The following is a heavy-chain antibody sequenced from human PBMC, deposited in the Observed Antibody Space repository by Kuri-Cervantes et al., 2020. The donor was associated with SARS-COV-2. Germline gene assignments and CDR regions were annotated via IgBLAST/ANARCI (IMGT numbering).Heavy chain of an antibody. J-gene: IGHJ4*02. CDR1: GFTFSSYA. Sequence: GESLKISCAASGFTFSSYAMSWVRQAPGKGLEWVSAISGSGGSTYYADSVRGRFTISRDNSKNTLYLQMNSLRAEDAAVYYCARDLVPAAMLDYWGQGTLVTVSS. D-gene: IGHD2-2*01. CDR2: ISGSGGST. V-gene: IGHV3-23*01. CDR3: ARDLVPAAMLDY.